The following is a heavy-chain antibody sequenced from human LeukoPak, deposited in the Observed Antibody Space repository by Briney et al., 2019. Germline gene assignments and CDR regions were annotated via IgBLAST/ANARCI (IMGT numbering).Heavy chain of an antibody. CDR1: GGTFSSYA. CDR2: IISIFGTA. Sequence: SVKVSXKASGGTFSSYAISWVRQAPGQGLEWIGRIISIFGTANYAQKFQGRVTITTDESTNTAYMELSSLRSEDTAVYYCARGNWDSSGWYYDYWGQGTLVTVSS. D-gene: IGHD6-19*01. CDR3: ARGNWDSSGWYYDY. J-gene: IGHJ4*02. V-gene: IGHV1-69*05.